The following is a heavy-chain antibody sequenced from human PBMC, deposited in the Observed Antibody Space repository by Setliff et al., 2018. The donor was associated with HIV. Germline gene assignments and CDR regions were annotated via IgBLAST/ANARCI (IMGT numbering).Heavy chain of an antibody. Sequence: NPSETLSLTCTVSGDSISSGGYYWSWIRQSPGKGLEWIGYIYYSGISYYNPSLQSRITRSVETSMNQFSLRLTSVTAADPAIYYCARTILPSSSPFDFWGQGILGTV. CDR1: GDSISSGGYY. D-gene: IGHD6-19*01. V-gene: IGHV4-31*03. J-gene: IGHJ4*02. CDR2: IYYSGIS. CDR3: ARTILPSSSPFDF.